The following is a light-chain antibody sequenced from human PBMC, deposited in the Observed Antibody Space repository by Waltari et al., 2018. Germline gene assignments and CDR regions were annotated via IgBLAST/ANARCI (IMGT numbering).Light chain of an antibody. J-gene: IGKJ1*01. V-gene: IGKV3-11*01. CDR1: QSISSH. CDR2: DAS. Sequence: EIVLTQSPATLSLSPGERATLSCRASQSISSHLAWYQQKPGQAPRLLVFDASNRATGIPARFSGAGSGTDFTLSITTLEPEDFAVYYCQHRSDWPWTFGQGTEVEFK. CDR3: QHRSDWPWT.